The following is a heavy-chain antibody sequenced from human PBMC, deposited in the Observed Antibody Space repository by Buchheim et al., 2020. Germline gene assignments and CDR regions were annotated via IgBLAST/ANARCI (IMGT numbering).Heavy chain of an antibody. CDR1: GGSISSYY. J-gene: IGHJ2*01. CDR2: IYYSGST. Sequence: QVQLQESGPGLVKPSETLSLTCTVSGGSISSYYWSWIRQPPGKGLEWIGYIYYSGSTNYNPSLKSRVTISVDTSKNQFSLKLSSVTAADTAVYYCARGIAVTEGAWYFDLWGRGTL. CDR3: ARGIAVTEGAWYFDL. V-gene: IGHV4-59*08. D-gene: IGHD6-19*01.